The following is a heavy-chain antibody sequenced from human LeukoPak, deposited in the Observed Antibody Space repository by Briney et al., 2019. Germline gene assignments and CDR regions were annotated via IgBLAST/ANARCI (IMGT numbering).Heavy chain of an antibody. CDR3: ARDPGSGYEEHFDY. CDR2: ITSGSSYI. D-gene: IGHD5-12*01. V-gene: IGHV3-21*01. CDR1: GFTFSSYN. J-gene: IGHJ4*02. Sequence: GGSLRLSCAAPGFTFSSYNMNWVRQAPGQGLEWVSSITSGSSYIYYADSVEGRFTISRDNAKSSLYLQMNSLRAEDTAVYYCARDPGSGYEEHFDYWGQGTLVTVSS.